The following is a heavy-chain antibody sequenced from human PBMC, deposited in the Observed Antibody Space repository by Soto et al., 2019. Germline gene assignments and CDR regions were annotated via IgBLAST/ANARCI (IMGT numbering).Heavy chain of an antibody. CDR3: SRDASRERSARGWFAP. CDR1: VFTFLSFT. CDR2: ISSNSAYI. V-gene: IGHV3-21*01. J-gene: IGHJ5*02. D-gene: IGHD6-25*01. Sequence: VGSLRLSFASSVFTFLSFTITCVPHSPGKGLEWASTISSNSAYIYSPDALRARFPISGANAKNSLHLQMKSLGAEDTAVYSFSRDASRERSARGWFAPWGPGTVVTVS.